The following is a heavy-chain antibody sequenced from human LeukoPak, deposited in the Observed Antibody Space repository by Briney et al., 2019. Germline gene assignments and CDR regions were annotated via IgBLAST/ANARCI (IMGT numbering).Heavy chain of an antibody. V-gene: IGHV1-46*01. CDR1: GYTFTSYY. Sequence: ASVKVSCKASGYTFTSYYMHWVRQAPGQGLEWLGIINPSGGSTSYAQKFQGRVTMTRDMSTSTVYMELSSLRSEDTAVYYCARDSRPDYSSSWYALHYYYYYYYMDVWGKGTTVTVSS. CDR3: ARDSRPDYSSSWYALHYYYYYYYMDV. J-gene: IGHJ6*03. CDR2: INPSGGST. D-gene: IGHD6-13*01.